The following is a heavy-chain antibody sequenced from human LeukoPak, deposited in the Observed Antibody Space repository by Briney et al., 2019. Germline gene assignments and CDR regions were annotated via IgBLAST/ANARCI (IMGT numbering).Heavy chain of an antibody. Sequence: GGSLRLSCAASGFTFSSYSMNWVRQAPGKGLEWVSSISSSSSYIYYADSVKGRFTISRDNAKNSLYLQMNSLKTEDTAVYYCTRPMMDYYDSSGYAFDYWGQGTLVTVSS. V-gene: IGHV3-21*04. CDR2: ISSSSSYI. CDR3: TRPMMDYYDSSGYAFDY. D-gene: IGHD3-22*01. CDR1: GFTFSSYS. J-gene: IGHJ4*02.